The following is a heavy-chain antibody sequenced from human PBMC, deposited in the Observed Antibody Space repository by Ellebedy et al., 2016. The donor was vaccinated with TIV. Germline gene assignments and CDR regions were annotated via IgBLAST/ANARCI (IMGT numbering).Heavy chain of an antibody. V-gene: IGHV3-49*04. CDR2: IRSKAYGGTT. D-gene: IGHD6-13*01. CDR1: GFTFGDYA. CDR3: TRDLTTLAAVGTGIYYYTMDV. J-gene: IGHJ6*02. Sequence: GGSLRLSXTASGFTFGDYAMSWVRQAPGKGLEWVSFIRSKAYGGTTEYAASVKGRFTISRDDSKSIAYLQMNSLKAEDTAVYYCTRDLTTLAAVGTGIYYYTMDVWGQGTTVTVSS.